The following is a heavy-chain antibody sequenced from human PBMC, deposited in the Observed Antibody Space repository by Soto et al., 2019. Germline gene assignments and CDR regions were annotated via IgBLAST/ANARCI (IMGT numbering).Heavy chain of an antibody. CDR2: IYYSGST. D-gene: IGHD6-19*01. CDR3: ARDFTDSSGPTLGMGV. V-gene: IGHV4-31*03. J-gene: IGHJ6*02. Sequence: QVQLQESDPGLVKPSQTLSLTCTVSGGSISSGGYYWSWIRQHPGKGLEWIGYIYYSGSTYYNPSLKRRVTTSVATSKSQFSLKLSSVTDADTAVYYCARDFTDSSGPTLGMGVWGQGTTVTVSS. CDR1: GGSISSGGYY.